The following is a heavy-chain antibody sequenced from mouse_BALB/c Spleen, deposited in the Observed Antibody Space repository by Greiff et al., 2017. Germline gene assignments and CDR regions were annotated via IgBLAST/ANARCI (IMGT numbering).Heavy chain of an antibody. CDR1: GYTFTSYN. CDR2: IYPGNGDT. J-gene: IGHJ4*01. CDR3: ARYDGYYAMDY. D-gene: IGHD2-12*01. Sequence: QVQLKQPGAELVKPGASVKMSCKASGYTFTSYNMHWVKQTPGQGLEWIGAIYPGNGDTSYNQKFKGKATLTADKSSSTAYMQLSSLTSEDSAVYYCARYDGYYAMDYWGQGTSVTVSS. V-gene: IGHV1-12*01.